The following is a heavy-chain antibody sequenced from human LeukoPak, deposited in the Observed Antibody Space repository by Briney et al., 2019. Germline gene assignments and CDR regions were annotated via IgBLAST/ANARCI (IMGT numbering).Heavy chain of an antibody. CDR3: STGDPGMGDFDY. D-gene: IGHD4-17*01. Sequence: PGGSLRLSCAASGFTFSSYGMHWVRQAPGKGLEWVAVISYDGSNKYYADSVKGRFTISRDNSKNTLYLQMNSLRAEDTAVYYCSTGDPGMGDFDYWGQGTLVTVSS. CDR1: GFTFSSYG. V-gene: IGHV3-30*12. J-gene: IGHJ4*02. CDR2: ISYDGSNK.